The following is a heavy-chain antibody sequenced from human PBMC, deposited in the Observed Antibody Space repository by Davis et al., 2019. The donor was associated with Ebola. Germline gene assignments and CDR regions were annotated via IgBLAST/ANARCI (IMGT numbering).Heavy chain of an antibody. CDR2: ISSSSSYI. CDR1: GFTFSSYS. CDR3: AKDIRGQIFGVVPYFDY. J-gene: IGHJ4*02. V-gene: IGHV3-21*04. D-gene: IGHD3-3*01. Sequence: GESLKISCAASGFTFSSYSMNWVRQAPGKGLEWVSSISSSSSYIYYADSVKGRFTISRDNAKNSLYLQMNSLRTDDTALYYCAKDIRGQIFGVVPYFDYWGQGTLVTVSS.